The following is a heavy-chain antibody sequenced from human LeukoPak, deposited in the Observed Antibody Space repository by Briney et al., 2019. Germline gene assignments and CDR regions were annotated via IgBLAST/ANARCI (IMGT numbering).Heavy chain of an antibody. V-gene: IGHV3-7*01. CDR3: ARAGPYQLPPRPVDY. CDR2: INQDGSGE. D-gene: IGHD2-2*01. CDR1: GFTFSSYW. Sequence: GGSLRLSCAASGFTFSSYWMSWVRQAPGKGLEWVVNINQDGSGEYYVDSVKGRFTISRDNAKNSLFLQMNSLRAEDTAIYYCARAGPYQLPPRPVDYWGQGTLVTVSS. J-gene: IGHJ4*02.